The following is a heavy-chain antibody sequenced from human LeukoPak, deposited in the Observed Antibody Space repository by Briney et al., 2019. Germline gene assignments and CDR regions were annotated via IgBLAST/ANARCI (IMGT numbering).Heavy chain of an antibody. CDR2: IIPIFGTA. D-gene: IGHD1-14*01. CDR3: ARGTALTQGHRYYYYGMDV. J-gene: IGHJ6*02. V-gene: IGHV1-69*13. Sequence: SVKVSCKASGGTFSSYAISWVRQAPGQGLEWMGGIIPIFGTANYAQKFQGRVTITADESTSTAYMELSSLRSEDTAVYYCARGTALTQGHRYYYYGMDVWGQGTTVTVSS. CDR1: GGTFSSYA.